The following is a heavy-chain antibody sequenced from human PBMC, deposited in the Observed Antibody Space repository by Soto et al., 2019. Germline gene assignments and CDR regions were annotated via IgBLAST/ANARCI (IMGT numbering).Heavy chain of an antibody. J-gene: IGHJ6*02. V-gene: IGHV1-2*02. CDR1: GFTFSAYY. CDR3: ARSLLDEYSSSWRSAYYGMDV. D-gene: IGHD6-13*01. CDR2: INPNSGGT. Sequence: QVQLVQSGTEVKKPGASVKVSCKASGFTFSAYYIYWVRQAPGQGLEWIGWINPNSGGTNIAQKFPGRVAMTRDTSTSTVYMELSALIPDDTAVYYCARSLLDEYSSSWRSAYYGMDVWGQGTTVTVSS.